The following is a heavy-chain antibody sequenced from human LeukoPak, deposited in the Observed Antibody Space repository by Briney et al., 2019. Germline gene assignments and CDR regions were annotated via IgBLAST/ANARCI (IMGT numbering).Heavy chain of an antibody. V-gene: IGHV3-74*03. J-gene: IGHJ4*02. Sequence: PGGSLRLSCVASGFTFSTYWMHWVRQAPGKGLLWVSRLSGDGSSTKYADSLKGRFTISRDNAKNTLYLQMSSLRAEDTAVYYCATDVPAASIFGYWGQGTLVTVSS. CDR3: ATDVPAASIFGY. CDR2: LSGDGSST. D-gene: IGHD2-2*01. CDR1: GFTFSTYW.